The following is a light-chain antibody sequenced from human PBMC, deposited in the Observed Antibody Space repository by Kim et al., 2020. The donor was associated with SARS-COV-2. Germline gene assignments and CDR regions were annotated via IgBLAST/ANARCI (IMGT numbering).Light chain of an antibody. Sequence: SPLSASVGDRVTITCRASQSIDRWLAWYQQKPGKAPNLLISAASTLESGVPSRFSGSRSGTEFTLTISSLQPDDSATYYCQQYDAHFGGGTRVEI. CDR2: AAS. CDR1: QSIDRW. CDR3: QQYDAH. V-gene: IGKV1-5*01. J-gene: IGKJ4*01.